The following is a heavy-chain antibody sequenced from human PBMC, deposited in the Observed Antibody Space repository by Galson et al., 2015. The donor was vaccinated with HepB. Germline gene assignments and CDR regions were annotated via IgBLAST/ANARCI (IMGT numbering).Heavy chain of an antibody. Sequence: SLRLSCAASGFTFSNAWMSWVRQAPGKGLEWVGRIKSKTDGGTTDYAAPVKGRFTISRDDSKNTLYLQMNSLKTEDTAVYYCTTLYYYDSSGYYYLVPDAFDIWGQGTMVTVSS. V-gene: IGHV3-15*01. CDR1: GFTFSNAW. D-gene: IGHD3-22*01. CDR3: TTLYYYDSSGYYYLVPDAFDI. J-gene: IGHJ3*02. CDR2: IKSKTDGGTT.